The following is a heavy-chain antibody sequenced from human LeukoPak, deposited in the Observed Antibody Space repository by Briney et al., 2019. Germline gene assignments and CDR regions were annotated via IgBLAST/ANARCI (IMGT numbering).Heavy chain of an antibody. J-gene: IGHJ6*03. CDR2: INDGGSST. Sequence: GGSLRLSCAASGFTFSSYWMHWVRQAPGKGLVWVSRINDGGSSTSYADSVKGRFTISRDNAKNTLYLQMNSLRAEDTAVYYCAREVVAATAWRYYYYMDVWGKGTTVTVSS. D-gene: IGHD2-15*01. CDR3: AREVVAATAWRYYYYMDV. V-gene: IGHV3-74*01. CDR1: GFTFSSYW.